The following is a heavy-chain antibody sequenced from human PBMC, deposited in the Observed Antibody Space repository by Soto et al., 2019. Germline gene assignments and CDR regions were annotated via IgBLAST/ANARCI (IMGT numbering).Heavy chain of an antibody. CDR1: GDTVSSDSAT. Sequence: QVQLQQSGPGLVKPSQTLSLTCAISGDTVSSDSATWNWIRQSPSRGLEWLGRTYYRSKWYNDYAVSVKGRITINPDTSKNQFSLQLNSVTPEDTAIYFCARRTGGPGYYFDYWGQGILVTVSS. V-gene: IGHV6-1*01. CDR2: TYYRSKWYN. D-gene: IGHD1-1*01. CDR3: ARRTGGPGYYFDY. J-gene: IGHJ4*02.